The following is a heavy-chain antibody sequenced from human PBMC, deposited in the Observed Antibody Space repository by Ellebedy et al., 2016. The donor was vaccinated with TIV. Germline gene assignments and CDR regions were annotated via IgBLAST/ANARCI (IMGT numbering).Heavy chain of an antibody. CDR3: ARDLNRRDAPDY. V-gene: IGHV3-21*01. CDR1: GFIFSDYS. Sequence: PGGSLRLSCAASGFIFSDYSMDWVRQAPGKGLEWVSSISNRRTYIYYADSVKGRFTISRDNAKNSLYLQMNSLRAEDTAVYYCARDLNRRDAPDYWGQGTLVTVSS. D-gene: IGHD1-14*01. CDR2: ISNRRTYI. J-gene: IGHJ4*02.